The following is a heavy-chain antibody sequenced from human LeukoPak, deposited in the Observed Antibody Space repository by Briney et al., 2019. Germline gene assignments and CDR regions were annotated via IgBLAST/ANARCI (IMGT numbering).Heavy chain of an antibody. CDR1: GGSISSYY. D-gene: IGHD4-17*01. J-gene: IGHJ4*02. V-gene: IGHV4-4*07. CDR3: ARETTVTTRFDY. CDR2: IYTSGST. Sequence: SETLSLTCTVSGGSISSYYWSWIRQPAGKGLEWIGRIYTSGSTNYNPSLKSRVTISVDTSKNQFSLKLSSVTAADTAVYYCARETTVTTRFDYWGQGTLVTVSS.